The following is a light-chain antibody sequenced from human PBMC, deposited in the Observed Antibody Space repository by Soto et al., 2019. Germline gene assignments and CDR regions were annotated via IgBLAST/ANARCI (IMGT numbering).Light chain of an antibody. J-gene: IGLJ1*01. CDR1: SSNIGSNT. CDR3: GAWDDTLNGYV. CDR2: RNN. Sequence: QSVLTQPPSESGTPGQRVTISCSGSSSNIGSNTVNWYQQVPGTAPKLLIYRNNQRPSGVPDRFSGSKSGTSASLAISGLQSEDEADYYCGAWDDTLNGYVFGLGTKVTVL. V-gene: IGLV1-44*01.